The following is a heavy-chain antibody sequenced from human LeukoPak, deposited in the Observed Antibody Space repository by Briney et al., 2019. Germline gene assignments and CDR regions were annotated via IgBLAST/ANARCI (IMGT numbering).Heavy chain of an antibody. V-gene: IGHV4-30-2*01. CDR3: ARGTYYYDSSGYYYSPYYFDY. CDR1: GGSISSGGYS. Sequence: PSETLSLTCAVSGGSISSGGYSWSWIRQPPGKGLEWIGYIYHSGSTYYNPSLKSRVTISVDRSKNQSSLKLSSVTAADTAVYYCARGTYYYDSSGYYYSPYYFDYWGQGTLVTVSS. J-gene: IGHJ4*02. D-gene: IGHD3-22*01. CDR2: IYHSGST.